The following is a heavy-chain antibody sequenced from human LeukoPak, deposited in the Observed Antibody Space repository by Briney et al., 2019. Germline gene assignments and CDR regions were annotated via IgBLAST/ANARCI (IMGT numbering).Heavy chain of an antibody. CDR1: GGTFSSYA. CDR3: ACGLWSGYYTPDY. D-gene: IGHD3-3*01. Sequence: SVKVSCKASGGTFSSYAISWVRQPPGQGLEWMGGIIPIFGTANYAQKFQGRVTITTDESTSTAYMELSSLRSEDTAVYYCACGLWSGYYTPDYWGQGTLVTVSS. J-gene: IGHJ4*02. V-gene: IGHV1-69*05. CDR2: IIPIFGTA.